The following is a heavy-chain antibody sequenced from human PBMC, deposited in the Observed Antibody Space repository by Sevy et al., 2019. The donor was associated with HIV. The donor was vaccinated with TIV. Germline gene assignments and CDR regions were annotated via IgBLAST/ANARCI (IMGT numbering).Heavy chain of an antibody. CDR1: VFTFSNYA. CDR3: ARDWALGYGDYDYYYYYGMDV. CDR2: ISYDGSNK. Sequence: GGSLRLSCAASVFTFSNYAMHWVRQAPGKGLEWVAVISYDGSNKYYADSVKGRFTISRDNFKNTLHLQMNSLRAEDTAVYYCARDWALGYGDYDYYYYYGMDVWGQGTTVTVSS. V-gene: IGHV3-30-3*01. J-gene: IGHJ6*02. D-gene: IGHD4-17*01.